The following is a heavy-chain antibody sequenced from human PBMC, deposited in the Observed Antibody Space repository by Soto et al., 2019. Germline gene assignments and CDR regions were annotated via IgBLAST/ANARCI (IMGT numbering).Heavy chain of an antibody. CDR2: IIPSGGST. CDR1: GYTFTTYY. Sequence: ASVKVSCKTSGYTFTTYYMHWVRQAPGQGLEWMGTIIPSGGSTSYAQKFQGRDTMTRDTSTSTAYMELSSLTSEDTAVYYCARALAPFYYYYVMDVWGQGTTVTVSS. V-gene: IGHV1-46*01. J-gene: IGHJ6*02. CDR3: ARALAPFYYYYVMDV. D-gene: IGHD3-3*02.